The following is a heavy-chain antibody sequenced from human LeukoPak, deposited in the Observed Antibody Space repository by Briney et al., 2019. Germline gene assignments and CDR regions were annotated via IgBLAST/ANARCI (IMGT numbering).Heavy chain of an antibody. CDR2: IYYSGST. Sequence: SETLSLTCTVSGGSISSYYWSWIRQPPGKGLEWIGYIYYSGSTNYNPSLKSRVTISVDTSKNQFSLKLSSVTAADTAVYYCAREPGIPSYFDYWGQGTLVTASS. V-gene: IGHV4-59*01. CDR1: GGSISSYY. D-gene: IGHD1-14*01. CDR3: AREPGIPSYFDY. J-gene: IGHJ4*02.